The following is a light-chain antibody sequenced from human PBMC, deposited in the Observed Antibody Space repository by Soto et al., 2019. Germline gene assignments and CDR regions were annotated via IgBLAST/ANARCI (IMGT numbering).Light chain of an antibody. CDR2: GNR. CDR3: QAYDYSLTAFV. V-gene: IGLV1-40*01. CDR1: NSNLGAGYD. J-gene: IGLJ3*02. Sequence: QSVLTQPPSVSGSPGQRVTISCTGNNSNLGAGYDVHWYQQLPGAAPKLVIFGNRNRPSGVPERFSGSRSGTSASLAITGLQAEDEADYYCQAYDYSLTAFVFGGGTKVTVL.